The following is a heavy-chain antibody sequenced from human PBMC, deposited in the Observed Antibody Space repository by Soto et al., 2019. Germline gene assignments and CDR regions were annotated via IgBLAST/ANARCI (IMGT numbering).Heavy chain of an antibody. V-gene: IGHV3-23*01. CDR3: AKGREARYYYDSSGYSFDY. CDR1: GFTFSSYA. CDR2: ISGSGGST. J-gene: IGHJ4*02. D-gene: IGHD3-22*01. Sequence: EVQLLESGGGLVQPGGSLRLSCAASGFTFSSYAMSWVRQAPGKGREWVSAISGSGGSTYYADSVKGRFTISRDNSKNTLYLQMNSLRAEDTAVYYCAKGREARYYYDSSGYSFDYWGQGTLVTVSS.